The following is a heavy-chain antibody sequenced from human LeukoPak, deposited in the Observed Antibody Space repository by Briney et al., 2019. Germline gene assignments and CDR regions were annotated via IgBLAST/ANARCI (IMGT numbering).Heavy chain of an antibody. V-gene: IGHV1-69*05. J-gene: IGHJ6*03. CDR3: ARGGGSGWPAFYYYYYMDV. CDR1: GGTFSSYA. Sequence: GASVRVSCKASGGTFSSYAISWVRQAPGQGLEWMGGIIPIFGTANYAQKFQGRVTITTDESTSTVYMELSSLRSEDTAVYYCARGGGSGWPAFYYYYYMDVWGKGTTVTVSS. CDR2: IIPIFGTA. D-gene: IGHD6-19*01.